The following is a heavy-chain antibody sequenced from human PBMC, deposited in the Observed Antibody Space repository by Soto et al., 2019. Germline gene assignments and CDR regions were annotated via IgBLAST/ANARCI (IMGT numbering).Heavy chain of an antibody. J-gene: IGHJ5*02. V-gene: IGHV3-48*03. CDR3: ARVFMYNWNDVWFDP. D-gene: IGHD1-1*01. Sequence: EVQLVESGGGSVQPGGSLRLSCAASGFTFSSYWMHWVREAPGKGLEWVSYISSSGSTIYYADSVKGRFTISRDNAKNSLYLQMNSLRAEDTAVYYCARVFMYNWNDVWFDPWGQGTLVTVSS. CDR1: GFTFSSYW. CDR2: ISSSGSTI.